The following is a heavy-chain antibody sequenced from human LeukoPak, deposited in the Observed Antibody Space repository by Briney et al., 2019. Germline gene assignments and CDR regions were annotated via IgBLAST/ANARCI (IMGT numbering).Heavy chain of an antibody. CDR2: IYYSGST. V-gene: IGHV4-59*01. D-gene: IGHD5-18*01. J-gene: IGHJ4*02. CDR1: GGSISSYY. CDR3: ARGYSYGAPLRY. Sequence: SETLTLTCNVSGGSISSYYLSWIRQPPGKGLEWIGYIYYSGSTNYNPSLKSRVTISVDTSKNQFSLKLSSVTAADTAVYYCARGYSYGAPLRYWGQGTLVTVSS.